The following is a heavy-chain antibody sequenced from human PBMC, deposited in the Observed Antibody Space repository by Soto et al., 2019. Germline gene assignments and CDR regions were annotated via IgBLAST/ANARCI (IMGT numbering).Heavy chain of an antibody. D-gene: IGHD2-2*01. CDR1: GYIFTSYW. V-gene: IGHV5-10-1*01. CDR2: IDSSDCYT. Sequence: PGESLKISCKGSGYIFTSYWISLVRQMPGKGVEWMGRIDSSDCYTNYSPSFQGHVTISADKTISTAYMQWSSLKASDTAMYYCARRRVVPAPMTPYSWFDPWGQGTLVTVSS. CDR3: ARRRVVPAPMTPYSWFDP. J-gene: IGHJ5*02.